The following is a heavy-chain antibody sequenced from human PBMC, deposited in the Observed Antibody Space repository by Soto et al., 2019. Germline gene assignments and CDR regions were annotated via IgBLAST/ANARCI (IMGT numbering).Heavy chain of an antibody. CDR3: ARAVGSSVPVAGTGRRAFDI. Sequence: ASVKVSCKASGYTFTSYAMHWVRQAPGQRLEWMGWINAGNGNTKYPQKFQGRVTITRDTSASTAYMELSSLRSEDTAVYYCARAVGSSVPVAGTGRRAFDIWGQGTMVTVSS. CDR2: INAGNGNT. CDR1: GYTFTSYA. D-gene: IGHD6-19*01. J-gene: IGHJ3*02. V-gene: IGHV1-3*01.